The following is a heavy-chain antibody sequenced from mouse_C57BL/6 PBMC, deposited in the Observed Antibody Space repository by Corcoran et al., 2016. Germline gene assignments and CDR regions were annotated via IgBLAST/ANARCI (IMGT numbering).Heavy chain of an antibody. CDR1: GYTCTTYG. Sequence: QIQLVQSGPELKKPGETVKIFCKASGYTCTTYGNSWGKQPPGKGLKWMGGINNYSGVPTYADDVKGRFAFSLATTASTAYLQINNLKNEDTATYFCAREAWFAYWGQGTLVTVSA. V-gene: IGHV9-3*01. CDR3: AREAWFAY. J-gene: IGHJ3*01. CDR2: INNYSGVP.